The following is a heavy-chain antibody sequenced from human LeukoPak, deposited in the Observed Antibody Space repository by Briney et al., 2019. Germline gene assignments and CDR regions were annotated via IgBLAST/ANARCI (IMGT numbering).Heavy chain of an antibody. D-gene: IGHD1-26*01. J-gene: IGHJ3*02. CDR3: ARDTMEGGIVGATGDAFDI. CDR2: IHHSGST. Sequence: SGTLSLTCDVSGGSISSSNWWSWVRQPPGKGLEWIGEIHHSGSTNYNPSLKSRVTMSVDTSKNQFSLKLSSVTAADTAVYYCARDTMEGGIVGATGDAFDIWGQGTMVTVSS. CDR1: GGSISSSNW. V-gene: IGHV4-4*02.